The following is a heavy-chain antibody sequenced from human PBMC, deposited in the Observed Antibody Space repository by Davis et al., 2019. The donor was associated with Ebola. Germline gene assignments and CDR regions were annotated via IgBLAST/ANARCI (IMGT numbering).Heavy chain of an antibody. Sequence: PGGSLRLSCAASGFTFSSYWMHWVRQAPGKGLVWVSRINSDGSSTSYADSVKGRFTISRDNAKNTLYLQMNSLRAEDTAVYYCASLYYYDSSGYYGLYYYYYMDVWGKGTTVTVSS. CDR3: ASLYYYDSSGYYGLYYYYYMDV. CDR1: GFTFSSYW. J-gene: IGHJ6*03. D-gene: IGHD3-22*01. CDR2: INSDGSST. V-gene: IGHV3-74*01.